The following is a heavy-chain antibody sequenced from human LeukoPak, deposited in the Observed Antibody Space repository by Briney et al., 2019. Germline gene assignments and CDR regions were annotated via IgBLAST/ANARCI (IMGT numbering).Heavy chain of an antibody. CDR2: ISSTSTYI. J-gene: IGHJ4*02. CDR3: ARVAAAGTVADY. CDR1: GFTFSSYG. V-gene: IGHV3-21*01. Sequence: GGSLRLSCAASGFTFSSYGLHWVRQAPGKGLEWVSSISSTSTYIYYADSVKGRFTISRDNAKNSLYLQMNSLRAEDTAVYYCARVAAAGTVADYWGQGTLVTVSS. D-gene: IGHD6-13*01.